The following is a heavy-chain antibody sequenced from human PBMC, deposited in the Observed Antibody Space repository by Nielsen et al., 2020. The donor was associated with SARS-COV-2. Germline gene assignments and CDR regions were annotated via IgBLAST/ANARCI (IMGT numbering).Heavy chain of an antibody. CDR2: VNHSGLT. CDR1: GASFIASF. V-gene: IGHV4-34*01. J-gene: IGHJ6*02. Sequence: SEPLSSTFAPHGASFIASFWTWIRQAPGRGLEWIGDVNHSGLTTTNPSLGGRVTISKDTSKNQFSLTLNSVDAADTGVYYCTRFPGRNPNYFSYEMDVWGQGTTVIVSS. D-gene: IGHD3-10*01. CDR3: TRFPGRNPNYFSYEMDV.